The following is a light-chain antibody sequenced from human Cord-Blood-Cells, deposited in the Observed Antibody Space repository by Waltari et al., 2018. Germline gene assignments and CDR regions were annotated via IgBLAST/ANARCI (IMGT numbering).Light chain of an antibody. V-gene: IGKV4-1*01. CDR3: QQYYSTPPT. Sequence: DIVMTQSPDSLAVSLGERATINCKSSQSVLYSSNNKNYLAWYQQKPGQPPTLLIYWASTRESGVPDRFSGSGSGTDFTLTISSLQAEDVAVYYCQQYYSTPPTFVQGTKVEIK. J-gene: IGKJ1*01. CDR2: WAS. CDR1: QSVLYSSNNKNY.